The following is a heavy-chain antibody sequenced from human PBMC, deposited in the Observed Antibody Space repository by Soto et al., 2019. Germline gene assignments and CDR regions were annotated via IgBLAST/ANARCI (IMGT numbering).Heavy chain of an antibody. CDR1: GGTFSSYA. J-gene: IGHJ6*02. CDR3: AIGGITMVRAPQHNVYGMDV. Sequence: QVQLVQSGAEVKKPGSSVKVSCKASGGTFSSYAISWVRQAPGQGLEWMGGIIPIFGTANYAQKFQGRVTITADESTSTAYMELSSLRSEDTAVYYCAIGGITMVRAPQHNVYGMDVWGQETTVTVSS. V-gene: IGHV1-69*01. CDR2: IIPIFGTA. D-gene: IGHD3-10*01.